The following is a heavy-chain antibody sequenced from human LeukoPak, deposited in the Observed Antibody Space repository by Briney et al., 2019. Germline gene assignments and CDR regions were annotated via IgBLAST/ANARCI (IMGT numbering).Heavy chain of an antibody. CDR1: GFTFSSYA. D-gene: IGHD4-11*01. V-gene: IGHV3-23*01. CDR3: AKALQTVTTWSPFDY. CDR2: ISGSGCST. Sequence: GGSLRLSCAASGFTFSSYAMSWVRQAPGKGLEWVSAISGSGCSTYYAASVKGRFTISRDNSKNTLYLQMNSLRAEDTAVYYCAKALQTVTTWSPFDYWGQGTLVTVSS. J-gene: IGHJ4*02.